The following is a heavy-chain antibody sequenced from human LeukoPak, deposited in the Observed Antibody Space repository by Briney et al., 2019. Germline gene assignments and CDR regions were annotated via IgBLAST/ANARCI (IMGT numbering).Heavy chain of an antibody. V-gene: IGHV5-51*01. J-gene: IGHJ4*02. CDR3: ASTYSSSWYGSFDY. CDR1: GYSFTNYW. Sequence: GESLKISCKGSGYSFTNYWIGWVRLMPGKGLEWMGIIYPGDSDTRYSPSFQGQVTISADKSINTAYLQWSSLKASDTAMYYCASTYSSSWYGSFDYWGQGTLVTVSS. D-gene: IGHD6-13*01. CDR2: IYPGDSDT.